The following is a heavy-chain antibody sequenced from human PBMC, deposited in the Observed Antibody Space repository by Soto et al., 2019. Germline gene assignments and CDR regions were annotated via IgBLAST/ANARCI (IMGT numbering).Heavy chain of an antibody. J-gene: IGHJ6*02. Sequence: QVQLVESGGGVVQPGRSLRLSCAASGFTFSSYGMHWVRQAPGKGLEWVAVIWYDGSNKYYADSVKGRFTISRDNSKNTLYLQMNSLRAEDTAVYYCARETYNWNDDSYGMDVWGQGTTVTVSS. CDR1: GFTFSSYG. CDR3: ARETYNWNDDSYGMDV. CDR2: IWYDGSNK. V-gene: IGHV3-33*01. D-gene: IGHD1-1*01.